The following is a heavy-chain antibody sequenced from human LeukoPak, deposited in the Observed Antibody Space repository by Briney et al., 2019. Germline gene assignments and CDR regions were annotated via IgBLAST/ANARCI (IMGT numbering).Heavy chain of an antibody. CDR1: GFTFSSYS. D-gene: IGHD4-23*01. V-gene: IGHV3-48*04. J-gene: IGHJ4*02. CDR2: ISSSSSTI. Sequence: QTGGSLRLSCAASGFTFSSYSMNWVRQAPGKGLEWVSYISSSSSTIYYADSVKGRFTISRDNAKNSLYLQMNSLRAEDTAVYYCAKDTTVVTPGYFDYWGQGTLVTVSS. CDR3: AKDTTVVTPGYFDY.